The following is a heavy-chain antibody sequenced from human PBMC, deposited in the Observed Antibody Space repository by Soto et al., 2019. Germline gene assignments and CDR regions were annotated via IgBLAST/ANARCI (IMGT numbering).Heavy chain of an antibody. J-gene: IGHJ6*03. V-gene: IGHV4-59*01. CDR1: GGSISSYY. Sequence: SETLSLPCTVSGGSISSYYWSWLRQPPGKGLEWIGYIYYSGSTNYNPSLKSCVTIYVDTSKNPYSLKLSSVTACDTAVYYSGSTNNNPALERRVTISVDTTKNQLSLKLSSVTAADTAVYYCASNKVADCSSTSCYWDYYYYYYMDVSGKGTTVTVSS. CDR2: IYYSGST. D-gene: IGHD3-10*01. CDR3: GSTNNNPALERRVTISVDTTKNQLSLKLSSVTAADTAVYYCASNKVADCSSTSCYWDYYYYYYMDV.